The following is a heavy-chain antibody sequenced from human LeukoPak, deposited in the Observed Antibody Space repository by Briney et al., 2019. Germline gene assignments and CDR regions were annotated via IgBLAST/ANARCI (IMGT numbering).Heavy chain of an antibody. CDR2: IIPIFGTA. J-gene: IGHJ4*02. CDR3: RWELPQTQFDY. D-gene: IGHD1-26*01. V-gene: IGHV1-69*06. CDR1: GGTFSSYA. Sequence: SVKVSCKASGGTFSSYAISWVRQAPGQGLEWMGGIIPIFGTANYAQKFQGRVTITADKSTSTAYMELSSLRSKDTAVYYCRWELPQTQFDYWGQGTLVTVSS.